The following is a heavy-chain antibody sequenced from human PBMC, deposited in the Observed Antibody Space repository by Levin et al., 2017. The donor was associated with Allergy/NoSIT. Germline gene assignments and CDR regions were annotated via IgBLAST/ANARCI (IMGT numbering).Heavy chain of an antibody. Sequence: SQTLSLTCAISGDSVSSNSAAWNWIRQSPSRGLEWLGRTYYRSKWYNDYAVSVKSRITINPDTSKNQFSLQLNSVTPEDTAVYYCARDFSIAELNYYYGMDGWGQGTTVTVSS. CDR3: ARDFSIAELNYYYGMDG. CDR2: TYYRSKWYN. D-gene: IGHD6-6*01. J-gene: IGHJ6*02. CDR1: GDSVSSNSAA. V-gene: IGHV6-1*01.